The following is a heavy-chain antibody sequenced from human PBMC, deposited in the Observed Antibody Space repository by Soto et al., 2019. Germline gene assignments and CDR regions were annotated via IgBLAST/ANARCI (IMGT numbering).Heavy chain of an antibody. CDR3: ARAVDAAMDPLDY. J-gene: IGHJ4*02. CDR2: TSDDGDIQ. Sequence: SLRLSGAASGFDFRKYAMHWVRQSPGKGPEWVAITSDDGDIQYYADSVKGRFTISRDNSKNTLYLQMTTLRSEDAAVYFCARAVDAAMDPLDYWGQGTLVTVSS. CDR1: GFDFRKYA. D-gene: IGHD5-18*01. V-gene: IGHV3-30-3*01.